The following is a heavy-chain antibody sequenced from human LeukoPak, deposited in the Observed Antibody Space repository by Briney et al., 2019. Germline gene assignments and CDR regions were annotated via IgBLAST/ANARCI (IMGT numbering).Heavy chain of an antibody. CDR1: GFTFSDYS. Sequence: KAGGSLRLSCAASGFTFSDYSMNWVRQAPGKGLEWVSSISRRSRHVYYAGSVKGRFTISRDDARNSLYLQMNSLRAEDMAVYFCVRDLLGSGSTTAYLYHWGQGTLVIVSS. CDR3: VRDLLGSGSTTAYLYH. J-gene: IGHJ1*01. D-gene: IGHD3-10*01. CDR2: ISRRSRHV. V-gene: IGHV3-21*01.